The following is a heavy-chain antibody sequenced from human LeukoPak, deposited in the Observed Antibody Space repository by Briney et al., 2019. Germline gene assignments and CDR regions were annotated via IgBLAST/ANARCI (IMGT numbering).Heavy chain of an antibody. CDR3: ASTSNYGMDV. V-gene: IGHV4-30-4*01. J-gene: IGHJ6*02. CDR2: IYYSGST. Sequence: SETLSLTCTVSGGSISSGDYYWSWIRQPPGKGLEWIGYIYYSGSTYYNPSLESRVTISVDTSKNQFSLKLSSVTAADTAVYYCASTSNYGMDVWGQGTTVTVSS. CDR1: GGSISSGDYY.